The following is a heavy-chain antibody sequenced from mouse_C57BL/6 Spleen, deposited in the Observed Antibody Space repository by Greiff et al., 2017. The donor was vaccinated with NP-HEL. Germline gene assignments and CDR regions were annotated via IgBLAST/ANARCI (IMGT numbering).Heavy chain of an antibody. J-gene: IGHJ3*01. Sequence: EVHLVESGAELVRPGASVKLSCTASGFNINDYYMHWVKQRPEQGLEWIGRIDPEDGDTEYAAKFQGTATMTAVTTSNTAYLQLSILTSEDTAVYYCTSTYYSNSWFAYWGQGTLVTVSA. V-gene: IGHV14-1*01. D-gene: IGHD2-5*01. CDR2: IDPEDGDT. CDR1: GFNINDYY. CDR3: TSTYYSNSWFAY.